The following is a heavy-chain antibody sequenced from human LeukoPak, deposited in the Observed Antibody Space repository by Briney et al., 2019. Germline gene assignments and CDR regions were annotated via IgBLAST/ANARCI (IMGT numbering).Heavy chain of an antibody. J-gene: IGHJ3*02. CDR1: GGTFSSYA. D-gene: IGHD1-26*01. V-gene: IGHV1-69*04. Sequence: GASVKVSCKASGGTFSSYAISWVRQAPGQGLEWMGRIIPILGIANYAQKFQGRVTITADKSTSTAYMELSSLRSEDTAVYYCARDVAGATVEGAFDIWGQGTMVTVSS. CDR3: ARDVAGATVEGAFDI. CDR2: IIPILGIA.